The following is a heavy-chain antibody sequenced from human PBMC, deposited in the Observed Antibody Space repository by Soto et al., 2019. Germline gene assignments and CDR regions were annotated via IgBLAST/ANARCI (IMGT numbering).Heavy chain of an antibody. D-gene: IGHD3-10*01. CDR2: VYYTGSA. J-gene: IGHJ6*02. CDR3: VRDRGMVRGVRNYFYYGMDV. V-gene: IGHV4-61*01. Sequence: PSETLSLTCTVSGGSVSSGYYSWTWIRQPPGKGLDWIGSVYYTGSANYNPSLKSRVTLSVDTSKNQFSLKLTSVTTADTAVYYCVRDRGMVRGVRNYFYYGMDVWGQGTTVTVSS. CDR1: GGSVSSGYYS.